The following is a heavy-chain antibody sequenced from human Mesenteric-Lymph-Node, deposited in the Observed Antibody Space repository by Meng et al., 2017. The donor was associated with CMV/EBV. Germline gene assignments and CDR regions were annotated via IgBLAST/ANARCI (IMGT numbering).Heavy chain of an antibody. V-gene: IGHV3-21*01. CDR2: IGSKSEYM. J-gene: IGHJ4*02. D-gene: IGHD1-26*01. CDR3: AREGGVEKASDY. CDR1: GFTFSRYT. Sequence: CAASGFTFSRYTMGWVRQAPGKGLGWVACIGSKSEYMYYADSVRGRFTISRDNAKNSLYLQMNNLRDEDTAVYYCAREGGVEKASDYWGQGTLVTVSS.